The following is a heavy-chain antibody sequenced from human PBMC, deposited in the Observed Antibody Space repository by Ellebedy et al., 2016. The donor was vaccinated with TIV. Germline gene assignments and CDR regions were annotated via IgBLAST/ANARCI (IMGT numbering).Heavy chain of an antibody. Sequence: GESLKISCNVSGNTFAKDWIAWVRQTPGEGLQWMGIIYPGDSDTMYSPAFQGQVTISVDKSINTAYLQWKSLTASDSAMYYCAIKRPNWFDPWGQGSLVTVSS. CDR3: AIKRPNWFDP. J-gene: IGHJ5*02. V-gene: IGHV5-51*01. CDR2: IYPGDSDT. CDR1: GNTFAKDW.